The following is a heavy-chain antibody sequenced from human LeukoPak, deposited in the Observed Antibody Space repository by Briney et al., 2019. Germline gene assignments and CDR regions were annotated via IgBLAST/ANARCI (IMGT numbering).Heavy chain of an antibody. V-gene: IGHV1-2*02. D-gene: IGHD2-21*02. Sequence: ASVKVSCKAPGYTFTGYYMHWVRQAPGQGLEWMGWINPNSGGTNYAQKFQGRVTMTRDTSISTAYMELSRLRSGDTAVYYCARVVRDIVVVTATFDYWGQGTLVTVSS. J-gene: IGHJ4*02. CDR1: GYTFTGYY. CDR2: INPNSGGT. CDR3: ARVVRDIVVVTATFDY.